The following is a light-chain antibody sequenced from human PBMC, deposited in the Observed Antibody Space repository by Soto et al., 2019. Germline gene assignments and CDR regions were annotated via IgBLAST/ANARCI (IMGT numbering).Light chain of an antibody. CDR2: DAP. Sequence: EIVMTQTPATVPASQGERVTLSCRSSQRVNSDLAWYQQTPGQASRPLISDAPTRATGGAARLCGSRSCTKYTLTISSRQSEDFTLYYCQQYSHWPLYTFGQGTKVDNK. J-gene: IGKJ2*01. CDR1: QRVNSD. V-gene: IGKV3-15*01. CDR3: QQYSHWPLYT.